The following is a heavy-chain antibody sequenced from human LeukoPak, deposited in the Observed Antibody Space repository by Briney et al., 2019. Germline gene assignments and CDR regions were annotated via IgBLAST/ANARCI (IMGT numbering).Heavy chain of an antibody. V-gene: IGHV4-34*01. CDR1: GGSFSGYY. Sequence: SETLSLTCAVYGGSFSGYYWSWIRQPPGKGLEWIGEINHSGSTNYNPSLKSRVTISADTSKNQFSLKLSSVTAADTAVYYCAREPHYGTGYDYWGQGTLVTVSS. D-gene: IGHD4-17*01. CDR3: AREPHYGTGYDY. CDR2: INHSGST. J-gene: IGHJ4*02.